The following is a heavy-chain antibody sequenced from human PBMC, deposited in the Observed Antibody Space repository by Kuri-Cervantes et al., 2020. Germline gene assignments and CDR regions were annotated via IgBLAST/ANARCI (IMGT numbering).Heavy chain of an antibody. D-gene: IGHD4-17*01. Sequence: SETLSLTCTVSGGSISSSSYYWGWIRQPPGKGLEWIGSIYYSGSTYYNPSLKSRVTISVDTSKNQFSLKLSSVTAADTAVYYCARGSRFLSTVTRRGYFDYWGQGTLVTVSS. CDR1: GGSISSSSYY. CDR3: ARGSRFLSTVTRRGYFDY. CDR2: IYYSGST. V-gene: IGHV4-39*01. J-gene: IGHJ4*02.